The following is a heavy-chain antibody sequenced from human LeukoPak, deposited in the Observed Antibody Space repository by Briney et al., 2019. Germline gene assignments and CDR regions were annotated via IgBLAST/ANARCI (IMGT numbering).Heavy chain of an antibody. V-gene: IGHV3-21*01. D-gene: IGHD2/OR15-2a*01. CDR2: INTVATYI. CDR3: ARDQSLYATGWFDP. CDR1: GFTFSSYS. J-gene: IGHJ5*02. Sequence: GGSLRLSCAASGFTFSSYSFNWVRQAPGKGLEWVSSINTVATYIYYADSVRGRFTISRDNAKNSLWLQMNSLRAEDTAVYYCARDQSLYATGWFDPWGQGTLVTVSS.